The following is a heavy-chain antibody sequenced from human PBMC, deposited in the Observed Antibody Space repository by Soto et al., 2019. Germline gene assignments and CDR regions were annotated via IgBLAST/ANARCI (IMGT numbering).Heavy chain of an antibody. CDR3: ARSGSDWFTFGY. D-gene: IGHD6-19*01. V-gene: IGHV3-23*01. CDR2: VSGGGSNT. CDR1: GFTFSNYA. Sequence: EVQLLESGGGLVQPGGSLRLSCAASGFTFSNYAMSWVRQAPGKGLEWVSAVSGGGSNTYFAESVRGRFTISRDNSENTLYLQLNRLRAEDTAVYYCARSGSDWFTFGYWGQGALLTVSS. J-gene: IGHJ4*02.